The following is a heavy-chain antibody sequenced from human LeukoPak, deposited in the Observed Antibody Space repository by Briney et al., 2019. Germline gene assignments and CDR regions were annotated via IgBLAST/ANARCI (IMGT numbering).Heavy chain of an antibody. Sequence: PSETLSLTCAVYGGSFSGYYWSWIRQPPGKGLEWIGEINHSGSTYYNPSLKSRVTISVDRSKNQFSLKLSSVTAADTAVYYCARSPLGIPDAFDIWGQGTMVTVSS. CDR1: GGSFSGYY. CDR2: INHSGST. D-gene: IGHD7-27*01. CDR3: ARSPLGIPDAFDI. V-gene: IGHV4-34*01. J-gene: IGHJ3*02.